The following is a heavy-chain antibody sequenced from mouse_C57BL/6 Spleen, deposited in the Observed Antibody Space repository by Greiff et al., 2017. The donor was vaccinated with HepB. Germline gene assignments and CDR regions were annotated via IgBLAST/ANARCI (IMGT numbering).Heavy chain of an antibody. D-gene: IGHD2-4*01. CDR1: GYTFTSYW. V-gene: IGHV1-52*01. CDR2: IDPSDSET. Sequence: QVQLQQSGAELVRPGSSVKLSCKASGYTFTSYWMHWVKQRPIQGLEWIGNIDPSDSETHYNQKFKDKATLTVDKSSSTAYMQLSSLTSEDSAVYYCARSDDYDEAWFAYWGQGTLVTVSA. CDR3: ARSDDYDEAWFAY. J-gene: IGHJ3*01.